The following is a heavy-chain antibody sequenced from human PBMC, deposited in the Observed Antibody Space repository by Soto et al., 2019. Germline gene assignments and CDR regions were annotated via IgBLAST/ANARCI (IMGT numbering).Heavy chain of an antibody. Sequence: GGSLRLSCAASGFTFSSFGMHWVRQAPDKGLQWVAVISYDGSDKYYADSVKGRFSISRDDSTNTMFLQMNSLRPEDTAVYYCAKTSGKKEVPDAFDSWGQRTMVTVSS. V-gene: IGHV3-30*18. CDR3: AKTSGKKEVPDAFDS. J-gene: IGHJ3*02. CDR2: ISYDGSDK. D-gene: IGHD3-10*01. CDR1: GFTFSSFG.